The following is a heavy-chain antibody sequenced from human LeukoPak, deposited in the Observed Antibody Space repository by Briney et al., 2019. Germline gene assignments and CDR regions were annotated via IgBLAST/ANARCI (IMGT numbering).Heavy chain of an antibody. J-gene: IGHJ4*02. CDR3: AKDEYYDFWSGYPVGY. V-gene: IGHV3-23*01. CDR2: ISGSGGST. Sequence: GGSLRLSCAATGFTFSSYAMSWVRQAPGKGLEWVSAISGSGGSTYYADSVKGRFTISRDNSKNTLYLQMNSLRAEDTAVYYCAKDEYYDFWSGYPVGYWGQGTLVTVSS. D-gene: IGHD3-3*01. CDR1: GFTFSSYA.